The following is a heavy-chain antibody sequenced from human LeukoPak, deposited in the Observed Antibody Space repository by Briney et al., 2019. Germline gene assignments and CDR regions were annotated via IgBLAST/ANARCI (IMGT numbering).Heavy chain of an antibody. CDR3: ARGGSGCFDY. V-gene: IGHV3-74*01. CDR2: IHSDGIGT. J-gene: IGHJ4*02. D-gene: IGHD6-19*01. Sequence: GRSLRLSCATSGFPFSSYWVHWARQPPGKGLVWGARIHSDGIGTTYTDSVKGRFTISRDNAKNTVSLQMNSLRVEDTAVYYCARGGSGCFDYWGQGTLVTVSP. CDR1: GFPFSSYW.